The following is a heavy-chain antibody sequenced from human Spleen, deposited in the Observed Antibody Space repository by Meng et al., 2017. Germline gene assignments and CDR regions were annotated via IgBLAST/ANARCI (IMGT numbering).Heavy chain of an antibody. CDR3: ARGARMTTVTALDY. J-gene: IGHJ4*02. D-gene: IGHD4-17*01. V-gene: IGHV1-2*06. Sequence: QVQLLQSGGEVKQPGTSVKGSCKAPGYSFLGYYMHWVRQAPGQGLEWMGRINPNSGGTDYAQKFQGRVTMTRDTSISTAYMELSRLRSEDTAVYYCARGARMTTVTALDYWGQGTLVTAPQ. CDR1: GYSFLGYY. CDR2: INPNSGGT.